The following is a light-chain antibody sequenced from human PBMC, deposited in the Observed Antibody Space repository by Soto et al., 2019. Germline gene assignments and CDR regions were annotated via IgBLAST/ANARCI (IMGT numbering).Light chain of an antibody. Sequence: QSVLTQSPSASASLGASVKLTCTLSSGHSTYAIAWHQQQPEKGPRYLMKLDSDGSHSKGDGIPDRFSGSSSGAERYLTISSLPSEDEADYSCQTWATVPDWVFGGGTKLTVL. V-gene: IGLV4-69*01. J-gene: IGLJ3*02. CDR1: SGHSTYA. CDR2: LDSDGSH. CDR3: QTWATVPDWV.